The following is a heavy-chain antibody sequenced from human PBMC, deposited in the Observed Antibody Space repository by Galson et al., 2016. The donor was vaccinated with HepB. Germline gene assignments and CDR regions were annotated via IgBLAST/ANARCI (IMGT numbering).Heavy chain of an antibody. D-gene: IGHD3-10*01. V-gene: IGHV1-46*01. Sequence: SVKVSCKASEYTFTNYYIHWVRQAPGQGLEWMGVINPSGGGTSYTQKFQGRVTMTRDTSTSTVYMELSSLGSEDTAVYYCAREPFMLRGVFHYWGPGTLVTVSS. CDR3: AREPFMLRGVFHY. J-gene: IGHJ4*02. CDR2: INPSGGGT. CDR1: EYTFTNYY.